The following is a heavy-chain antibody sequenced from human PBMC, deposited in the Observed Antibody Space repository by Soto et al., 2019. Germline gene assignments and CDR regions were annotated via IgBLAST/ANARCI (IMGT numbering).Heavy chain of an antibody. J-gene: IGHJ4*02. Sequence: SQTLSLTCDISGDSVSSNSATWNWIRQFPSRGLELLGRTYYRSKWFIDYAVSVKSRITINTDTSKNQFSVQLNSVTPEDTAVYDGARGIEITVPSADFAFGDQGILDPVSS. CDR3: ARGIEITVPSADFAF. CDR2: TYYRSKWFI. V-gene: IGHV6-1*01. CDR1: GDSVSSNSAT. D-gene: IGHD3-10*01.